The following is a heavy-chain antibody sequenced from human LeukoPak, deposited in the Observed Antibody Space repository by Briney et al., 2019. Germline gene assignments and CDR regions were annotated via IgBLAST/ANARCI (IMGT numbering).Heavy chain of an antibody. Sequence: PGGSLRLSCAASGFTFSRYGMSWVRQAPGKGLEWVSAISGSGGSTYYADSVKGRFTISRDNSKNTLYLQMNSLRAEDTAVYYCAKDYKIVGATTYFDYWGQGTLVTVSS. V-gene: IGHV3-23*01. D-gene: IGHD1-26*01. CDR3: AKDYKIVGATTYFDY. CDR1: GFTFSRYG. J-gene: IGHJ4*02. CDR2: ISGSGGST.